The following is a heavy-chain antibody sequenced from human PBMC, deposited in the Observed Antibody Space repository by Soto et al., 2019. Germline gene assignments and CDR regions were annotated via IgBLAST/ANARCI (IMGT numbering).Heavy chain of an antibody. V-gene: IGHV1-18*01. CDR3: AALDSDSSSWSPYGMDV. D-gene: IGHD6-13*01. J-gene: IGHJ6*02. CDR1: GYSFTNYG. Sequence: ASVKVSCKSSGYSFTNYGISCVRQAPEQGLEWIGWISVYNGNTNYAQKLQGRVTMTTDTSTSTAYMELSSLRSEDTAVYYCAALDSDSSSWSPYGMDVWGQGTTVTVSS. CDR2: ISVYNGNT.